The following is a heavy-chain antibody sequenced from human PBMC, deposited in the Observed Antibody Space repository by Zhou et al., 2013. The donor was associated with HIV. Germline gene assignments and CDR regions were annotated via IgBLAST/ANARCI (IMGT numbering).Heavy chain of an antibody. Sequence: QVQLLQSGAEVKKPGSSVKVSCQASGGTFNTISWVRQAPGQGFEWMGGIIPYYDNKKLAQKFLGRLTLTADESRRTAYMELSGLTSEDTAVYYCARPDPKWLPVPPLTSWGQGTLVHRLR. CDR1: GGTFNT. D-gene: IGHD5-12*01. CDR3: ARPDPKWLPVPPLTS. J-gene: IGHJ4*02. CDR2: IIPYYDNK. V-gene: IGHV1-69*12.